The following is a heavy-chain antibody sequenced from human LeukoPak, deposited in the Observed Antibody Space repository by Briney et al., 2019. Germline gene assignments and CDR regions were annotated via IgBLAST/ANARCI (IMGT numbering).Heavy chain of an antibody. CDR3: ARDSTTMDARWFDP. CDR2: ISGGGGST. Sequence: GGSLRLSCAASGFTFTSYSTNWVRQAPGKGLEWVSTISGGGGSTYYADSVKGRFTISRDNSKNTLYLQVNSLRAEDTAVYYCARDSTTMDARWFDPWGQGTLVTVSS. CDR1: GFTFTSYS. D-gene: IGHD1-1*01. V-gene: IGHV3-23*01. J-gene: IGHJ5*02.